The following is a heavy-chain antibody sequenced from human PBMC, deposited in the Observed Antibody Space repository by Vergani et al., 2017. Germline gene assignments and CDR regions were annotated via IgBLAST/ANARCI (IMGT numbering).Heavy chain of an antibody. V-gene: IGHV4-34*01. CDR2: INHSGST. Sequence: VQLQQWGAGLLKPSETLSLTCAVYGGSFSGYYWSWIRQPPGKGLEWIGEINHSGSTNYNPSLKSRVTISVDTSKNQFSLKLSSVTAADTAVYYCARGXAPFWSGYRNWFDPWGQGTLVTVSS. CDR1: GGSFSGYY. J-gene: IGHJ5*02. CDR3: ARGXAPFWSGYRNWFDP. D-gene: IGHD3-3*01.